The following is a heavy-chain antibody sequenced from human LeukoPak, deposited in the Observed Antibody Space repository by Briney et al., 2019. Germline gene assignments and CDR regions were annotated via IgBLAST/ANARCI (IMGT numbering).Heavy chain of an antibody. CDR1: GGSFSGYY. CDR2: IHNVGST. Sequence: KTSQTLSLACAVYGGSFSGYYWSWISQPPGKGLEWIGAIHNVGSTNNNPSLKSRVTISVDTSKNQFSLKLSSVTAADTAVYYCARGYPDYDYVWGSYRMGYYFDYWGQGTLVTVSS. CDR3: ARGYPDYDYVWGSYRMGYYFDY. J-gene: IGHJ4*02. D-gene: IGHD3-16*02. V-gene: IGHV4-34*01.